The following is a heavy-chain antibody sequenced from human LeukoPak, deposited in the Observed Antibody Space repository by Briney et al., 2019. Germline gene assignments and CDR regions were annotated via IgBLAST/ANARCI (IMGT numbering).Heavy chain of an antibody. CDR2: IYSAGSI. V-gene: IGHV3-53*01. CDR3: ARRAGAYTHPYDY. CDR1: GFTVSSNS. Sequence: GGSLRLSCTVSGFTVSSNSMSWVRQAPGKGLEWVSFIYSAGSIYYSDSVKGRFTISIDNSKNTLYLQMNSLRAEDTAVYYCARRAGAYTHPYDYWGQGTLVTVSS. J-gene: IGHJ4*02. D-gene: IGHD3-16*01.